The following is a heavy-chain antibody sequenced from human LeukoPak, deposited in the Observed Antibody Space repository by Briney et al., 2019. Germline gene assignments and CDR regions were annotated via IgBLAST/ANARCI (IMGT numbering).Heavy chain of an antibody. CDR2: IIPILGIA. Sequence: SVKVSCKASGGTFSSYTISWVRQAPGQGLEWMGRIIPILGIANYAQKFQGRVTITADKSTSTAYMELSSLRSGDTAVYYCARGRDGYNFWYDYWGQGTLVTVSS. D-gene: IGHD5-24*01. CDR1: GGTFSSYT. J-gene: IGHJ4*02. V-gene: IGHV1-69*02. CDR3: ARGRDGYNFWYDY.